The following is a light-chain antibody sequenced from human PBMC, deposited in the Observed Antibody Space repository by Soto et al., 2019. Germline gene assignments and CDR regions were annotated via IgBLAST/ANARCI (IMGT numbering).Light chain of an antibody. Sequence: QSALTQPASVSGSPGQSITISCTGISGDVGGYNYVSWNQQHPGKAPKLMIYDVSNRPSGVSNRFSGSKSGNTASLTISGLQAEDEADYYCSSYTSSSTVFGGGTKLTVL. J-gene: IGLJ2*01. CDR3: SSYTSSSTV. V-gene: IGLV2-14*01. CDR2: DVS. CDR1: SGDVGGYNY.